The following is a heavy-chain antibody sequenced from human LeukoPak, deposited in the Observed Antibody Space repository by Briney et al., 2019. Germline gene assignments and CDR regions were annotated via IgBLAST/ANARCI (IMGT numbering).Heavy chain of an antibody. CDR3: AKDTYYYDSSGYYSDY. D-gene: IGHD3-22*01. J-gene: IGHJ4*02. CDR1: GFTFSSYA. Sequence: GRSLRLSCAASGFTFSSYAMSWVRQAPGKWLEWLSAISGSGGSTCYADSVKGRFTISRDNSKNTLYLQMNSMRAEDTAVYYCAKDTYYYDSSGYYSDYWGQGTLVTVSS. CDR2: ISGSGGST. V-gene: IGHV3-23*01.